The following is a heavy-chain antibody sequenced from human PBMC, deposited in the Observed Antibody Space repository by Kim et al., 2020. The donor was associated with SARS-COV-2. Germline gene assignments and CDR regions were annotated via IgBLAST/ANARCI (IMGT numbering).Heavy chain of an antibody. D-gene: IGHD3-10*01. Sequence: YADKVRGRVTITRDMSASTVFMERRSLRSEDTAVYYCARGRFGSVAYYFDYWGQGTLVTVSS. CDR3: ARGRFGSVAYYFDY. V-gene: IGHV1-3*01. J-gene: IGHJ4*02.